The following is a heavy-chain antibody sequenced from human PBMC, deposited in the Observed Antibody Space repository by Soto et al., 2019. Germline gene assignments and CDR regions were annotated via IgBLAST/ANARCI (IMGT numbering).Heavy chain of an antibody. CDR3: ARGDIAAETFFYYYGMDL. CDR1: GFTLNNYW. CDR2: INGDATST. J-gene: IGHJ6*02. V-gene: IGHV3-74*01. D-gene: IGHD6-13*01. Sequence: QLVESGGGLVQPGGSLRLSCAASGFTLNNYWMHWVRQAPGMGLVWVSRINGDATSTSYADSVKGRFTISRDNARYTLYLQMNSLRAEDTALYYCARGDIAAETFFYYYGMDLWGQGTTVTVSS.